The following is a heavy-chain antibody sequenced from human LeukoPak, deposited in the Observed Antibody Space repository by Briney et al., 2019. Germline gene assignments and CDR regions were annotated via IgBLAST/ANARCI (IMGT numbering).Heavy chain of an antibody. J-gene: IGHJ4*02. Sequence: GASVKVSCKASGYTFIDYYMHWVRQAPGQGLEWMGWINPNSGGTNYAQKFQGRVTMTRDTSISTAYMELSRLRSDDTAVYYCARPNYYGSSGYYASEYCGQGTLVAVSS. CDR3: ARPNYYGSSGYYASEY. D-gene: IGHD3-22*01. V-gene: IGHV1-2*02. CDR2: INPNSGGT. CDR1: GYTFIDYY.